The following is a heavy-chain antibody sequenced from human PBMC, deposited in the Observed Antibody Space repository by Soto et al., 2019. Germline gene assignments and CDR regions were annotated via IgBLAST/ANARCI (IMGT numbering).Heavy chain of an antibody. CDR2: ISSGGST. CDR1: GFTFSSND. D-gene: IGHD3-22*01. J-gene: IGHJ3*01. V-gene: IGHV3-53*01. Sequence: EVQLVESGGGLIQPGGSLRLSCAASGFTFSSNDMNWVRQAPGKGLEWVSLISSGGSTYYADSVKGRFTISRDNSKHTLYLQMRSLRAKVTAVYYCATRPLLPGAPWGQGTMVTVSS. CDR3: ATRPLLPGAP.